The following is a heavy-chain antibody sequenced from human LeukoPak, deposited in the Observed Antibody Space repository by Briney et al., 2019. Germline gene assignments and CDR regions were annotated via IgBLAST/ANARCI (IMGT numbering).Heavy chain of an antibody. D-gene: IGHD6-19*01. V-gene: IGHV3-23*01. Sequence: GGSLRLSCAASGFTFSSYATSWVRQAPGKGLEWVSAISGSGGSTYYADSVKGRFTISRDNSKNTLYLQMNSLRAEDTAVYYCAKDLLSGHPPQEFDYWGQGTLVTVSS. CDR3: AKDLLSGHPPQEFDY. J-gene: IGHJ4*02. CDR1: GFTFSSYA. CDR2: ISGSGGST.